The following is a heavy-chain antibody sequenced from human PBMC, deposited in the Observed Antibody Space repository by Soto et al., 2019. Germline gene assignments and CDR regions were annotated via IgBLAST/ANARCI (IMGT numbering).Heavy chain of an antibody. CDR1: AYTFPIHY. CDR3: ATDRVTFGGVIVGLRWGIFAF. CDR2: FDPEDGET. J-gene: IGHJ4*02. D-gene: IGHD3-16*02. V-gene: IGHV1-24*01. Sequence: ASVKLSCKASAYTFPIHYMHWVRQAPGQGNEWMGGFDPEDGETIYAQKFQGRVTMTEDTSTDTAYMELSSLRSEDTAVYYCATDRVTFGGVIVGLRWGIFAFRGQGSLVTVSS.